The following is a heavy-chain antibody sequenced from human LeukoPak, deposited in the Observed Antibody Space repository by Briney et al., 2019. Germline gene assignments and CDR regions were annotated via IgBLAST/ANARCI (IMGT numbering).Heavy chain of an antibody. CDR3: ARERTIFGVVHFDY. Sequence: ASVTVSCKASGYTFTGYYMHWVRQAPGQGLEWMGRINPNSGGTNYAQKFQGRVTMTGDTSISTAYMELSRLRSDDTAVYYCARERTIFGVVHFDYWGQGTLVTVSS. J-gene: IGHJ4*02. CDR2: INPNSGGT. CDR1: GYTFTGYY. D-gene: IGHD3-3*01. V-gene: IGHV1-2*06.